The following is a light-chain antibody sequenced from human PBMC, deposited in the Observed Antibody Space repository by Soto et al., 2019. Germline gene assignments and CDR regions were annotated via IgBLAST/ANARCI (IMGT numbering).Light chain of an antibody. CDR1: QSVRSN. CDR3: QQYNSWPLT. Sequence: EIVLTQSPGTLSLSPGERATLSCRASQSVRSNLAWYQQKPGQPPRLLIYDASTRATGIPSRISGSGSGTEFTLTISSLQSEDFAVYYCQQYNSWPLTFGGGTKVDIK. J-gene: IGKJ4*01. CDR2: DAS. V-gene: IGKV3-15*01.